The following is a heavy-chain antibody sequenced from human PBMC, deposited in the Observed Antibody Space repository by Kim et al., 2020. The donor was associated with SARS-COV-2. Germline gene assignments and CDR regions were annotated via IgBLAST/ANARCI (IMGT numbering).Heavy chain of an antibody. D-gene: IGHD2-21*01. CDR2: ISGSGGST. V-gene: IGHV3-23*01. J-gene: IGHJ4*02. Sequence: GGSLRLSCAASGFTFSSYAMSWVRQAPGKGLEWVSAISGSGGSTYYADSVKGRFTISRDNSKNTLYLQMNSLRAEDTAVYYCGCAAYCGGDCWVYFDYWGQGTLVTVSS. CDR3: GCAAYCGGDCWVYFDY. CDR1: GFTFSSYA.